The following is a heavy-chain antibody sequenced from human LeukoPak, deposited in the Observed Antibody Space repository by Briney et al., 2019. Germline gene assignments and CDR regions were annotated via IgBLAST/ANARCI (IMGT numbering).Heavy chain of an antibody. CDR3: ARVRVSSYYGMDI. D-gene: IGHD2/OR15-2a*01. Sequence: TGGSLRLSCAASGFTFSNYWMSWARQAPGKGQEWVANINQDESEKYYVDSVKGRFTISRDNAKNSLYLQMNSLRAEDTAVYYCARVRVSSYYGMDIWGQGTTVTVSS. CDR1: GFTFSNYW. CDR2: INQDESEK. V-gene: IGHV3-7*05. J-gene: IGHJ6*02.